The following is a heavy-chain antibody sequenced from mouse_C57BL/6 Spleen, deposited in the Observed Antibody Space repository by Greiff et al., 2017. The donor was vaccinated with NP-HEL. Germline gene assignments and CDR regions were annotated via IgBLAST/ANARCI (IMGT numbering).Heavy chain of an antibody. CDR3: ARSGYSSPFDV. V-gene: IGHV1-72*01. Sequence: QVQLKQPGAELVKPGASVKLSCKASGYTFTSYWMHWVKQRPGRGLEWIGRIDPNSGGTKYNEKFKSKATLTVDKPSSTAYMQLSSLTSEDSAVYYCARSGYSSPFDVWGTGTTVTVSS. D-gene: IGHD1-1*01. CDR2: IDPNSGGT. CDR1: GYTFTSYW. J-gene: IGHJ1*03.